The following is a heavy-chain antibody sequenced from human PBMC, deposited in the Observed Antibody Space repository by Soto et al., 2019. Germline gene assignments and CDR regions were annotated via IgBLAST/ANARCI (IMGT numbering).Heavy chain of an antibody. D-gene: IGHD3-10*01. J-gene: IGHJ4*02. CDR3: ARHNYGSGSTYFDY. Sequence: SETLSLTCAVSGDSISSGGYSWTWIRQPPGKGLEWIGHTYQSGSTLYNPSLESRVTISVDKSKNQFSLELSSVTAADTAVYYCARHNYGSGSTYFDYWGQGTLVTVS. CDR2: TYQSGST. V-gene: IGHV4-30-2*01. CDR1: GDSISSGGYS.